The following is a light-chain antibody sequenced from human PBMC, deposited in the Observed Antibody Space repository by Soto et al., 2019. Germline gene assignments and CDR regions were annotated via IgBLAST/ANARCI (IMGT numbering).Light chain of an antibody. J-gene: IGKJ2*01. V-gene: IGKV3-20*01. CDR1: QSVSSNY. Sequence: EIVLTQSPGTLSLSPGERATLSCRASQSVSSNYLAWYQQKPGQAPRLLIYGASRGAAGIPDRFSGSGSGTDFPDFIIRPEPEDFAVYFCQQYGRSPMFTFGQVTKL. CDR2: GAS. CDR3: QQYGRSPMFT.